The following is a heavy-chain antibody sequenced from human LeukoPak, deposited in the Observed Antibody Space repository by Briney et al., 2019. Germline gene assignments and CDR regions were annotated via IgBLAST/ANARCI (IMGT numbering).Heavy chain of an antibody. CDR1: GFTLSSHG. J-gene: IGHJ4*02. CDR3: ARDRAWDYLDS. CDR2: ISSDGGKK. Sequence: GGSLRLSCVVSGFTLSSHGMHWVRQAPGKGLEWVAVISSDGGKKSYADSVKGRFTISRDNSKNTLYLQMDSLRVEDTAIYYCARDRAWDYLDSWDQGPLVTVSS. D-gene: IGHD1-26*01. V-gene: IGHV3-30*03.